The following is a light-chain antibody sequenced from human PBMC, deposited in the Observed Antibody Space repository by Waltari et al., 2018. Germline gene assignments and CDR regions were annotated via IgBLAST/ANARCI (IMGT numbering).Light chain of an antibody. V-gene: IGKV3-11*01. CDR1: PSVSSY. CDR3: QQRSNWPLT. Sequence: EIVLTQSPATLSLSPGVQATLPCRASPSVSSYLGWCQQKPGQAPRLLIYDASNRATGIPAMGSGSWSGTDFTITISSLEPEDFAVYYYQQRSNWPLTFGGGTKVEIK. J-gene: IGKJ4*01. CDR2: DAS.